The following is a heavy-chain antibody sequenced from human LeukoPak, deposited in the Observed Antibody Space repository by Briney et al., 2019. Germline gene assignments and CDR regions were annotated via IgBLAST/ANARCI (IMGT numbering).Heavy chain of an antibody. J-gene: IGHJ6*03. CDR2: IYRGGDT. V-gene: IGHV3-66*02. Sequence: GGSLRLSCAASGFTVSSNYMTWVRQAPGKGLEWVSVIYRGGDTYYADSVKGRFTISRDNSKNTLYLQMDSLRAEDTAVYYCARRFCGSSICYPGNMDVWGKGTTVTVSS. CDR3: ARRFCGSSICYPGNMDV. CDR1: GFTVSSNY. D-gene: IGHD2-2*01.